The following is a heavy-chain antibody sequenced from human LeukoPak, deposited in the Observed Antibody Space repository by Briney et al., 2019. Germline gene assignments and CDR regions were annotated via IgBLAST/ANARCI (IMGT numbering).Heavy chain of an antibody. Sequence: ASVKVSCKASGYTSTSYGISWVRQAPGQGLEWMGWISAYNGNTNYAQKLQGRVTMTTDTSTSTAYMELRSLRSDDTAVYYCARYNTYDFWSGWGHYYGMDVWGQGTTVTVSS. CDR3: ARYNTYDFWSGWGHYYGMDV. J-gene: IGHJ6*02. CDR2: ISAYNGNT. D-gene: IGHD3-3*01. CDR1: GYTSTSYG. V-gene: IGHV1-18*01.